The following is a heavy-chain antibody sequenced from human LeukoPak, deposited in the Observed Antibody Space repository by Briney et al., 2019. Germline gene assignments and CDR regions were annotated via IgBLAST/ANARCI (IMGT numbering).Heavy chain of an antibody. Sequence: GGSLRLSCAASGFTFNDYWTTWVRQAPGKGLEWVAHIKQDGSEKYYADSLKGRFTISRDNAKNSLFLQMNRLRAEDTAVYYCVRDCSSASLSSGCYYAMDVWGKGTTVTVSS. V-gene: IGHV3-7*03. CDR1: GFTFNDYW. D-gene: IGHD2-2*01. CDR2: IKQDGSEK. J-gene: IGHJ6*04. CDR3: VRDCSSASLSSGCYYAMDV.